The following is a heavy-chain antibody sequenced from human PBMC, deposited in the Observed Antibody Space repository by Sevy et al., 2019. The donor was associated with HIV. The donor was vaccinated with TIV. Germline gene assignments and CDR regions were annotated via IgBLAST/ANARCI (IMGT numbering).Heavy chain of an antibody. CDR3: AREPPYDILTGFYPANKRNNLDF. D-gene: IGHD3-9*01. CDR2: ISAYNGNI. Sequence: ASVKVSCKASGYAFSGFGISWVRQAPGQGLEWMGWISAYNGNIQLAQKFQGTFTLTTDTSTDTAYMELSSLRSDDTAVYYCAREPPYDILTGFYPANKRNNLDFWGQGTLVTVSS. J-gene: IGHJ4*02. V-gene: IGHV1-18*01. CDR1: GYAFSGFG.